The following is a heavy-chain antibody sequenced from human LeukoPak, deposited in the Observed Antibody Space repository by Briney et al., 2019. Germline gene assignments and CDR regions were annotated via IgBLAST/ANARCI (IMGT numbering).Heavy chain of an antibody. J-gene: IGHJ5*02. Sequence: ASVKVSCKASGYTFTTYDINWVRQATGQGLEWMGWMNPNSGNTGYAQKFQGRVTITRDTSASTAYMELSSLRSEDTAVYYCARGKIQQQLVRSWFDPWGQGTLVTVSS. CDR3: ARGKIQQQLVRSWFDP. D-gene: IGHD6-13*01. CDR2: MNPNSGNT. CDR1: GYTFTTYD. V-gene: IGHV1-8*01.